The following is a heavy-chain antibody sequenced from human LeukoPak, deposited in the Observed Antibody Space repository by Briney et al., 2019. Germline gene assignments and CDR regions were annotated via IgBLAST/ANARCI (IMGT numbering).Heavy chain of an antibody. Sequence: SETLSLTCAVYGGSFSGYYWSWIRQPPGKGLEWIGEINHSGSTNYNPSLKSRVTISVDTSKNQFSLKLSSVTAADTAVCYCARGGQVVGATRTYYFDYWGQGTLVTVSS. CDR3: ARGGQVVGATRTYYFDY. D-gene: IGHD1-26*01. V-gene: IGHV4-34*01. CDR2: INHSGST. J-gene: IGHJ4*02. CDR1: GGSFSGYY.